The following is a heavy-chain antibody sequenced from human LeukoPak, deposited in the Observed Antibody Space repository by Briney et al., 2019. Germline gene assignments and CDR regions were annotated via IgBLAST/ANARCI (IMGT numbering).Heavy chain of an antibody. Sequence: GGSLRLSCAASGFTFSSYAMHWVRQAPGKGLEWVAVISYDGSNKYYADSVKGRFTISRDNSKNTLYLQMNSLRAEDTAVYYCARVSILTGYYNYFDYWGQGTLVTVSS. D-gene: IGHD3-9*01. CDR3: ARVSILTGYYNYFDY. CDR2: ISYDGSNK. CDR1: GFTFSSYA. J-gene: IGHJ4*02. V-gene: IGHV3-30-3*01.